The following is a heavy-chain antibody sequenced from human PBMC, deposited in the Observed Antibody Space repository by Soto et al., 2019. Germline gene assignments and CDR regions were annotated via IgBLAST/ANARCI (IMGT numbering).Heavy chain of an antibody. CDR3: ARDFGAGAFDI. J-gene: IGHJ3*02. V-gene: IGHV3-30*09. Sequence: XGSLRLSCAASGFIFSNYAFHWVRQAPGKGLEWITVISYDGSQTYFGDSVKGRFAISRDNSKDTLYLQMNSLRPEDTAVYYCARDFGAGAFDIWGQGTLVTVSS. CDR2: ISYDGSQT. CDR1: GFIFSNYA. D-gene: IGHD3-3*01.